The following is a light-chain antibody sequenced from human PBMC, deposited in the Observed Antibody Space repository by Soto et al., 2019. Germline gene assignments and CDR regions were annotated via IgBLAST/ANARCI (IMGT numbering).Light chain of an antibody. CDR3: QQYDSSPRT. Sequence: IVLTQSPGTLSLSPGERATLSCRASQSFSTSYLAWYQQKPGQAPRLLIFAASSRASGIPDRFSGSGSGTDFTLTISRLESEDLAVYYCQQYDSSPRTFGQGTKVDIK. V-gene: IGKV3-20*01. CDR1: QSFSTSY. J-gene: IGKJ1*01. CDR2: AAS.